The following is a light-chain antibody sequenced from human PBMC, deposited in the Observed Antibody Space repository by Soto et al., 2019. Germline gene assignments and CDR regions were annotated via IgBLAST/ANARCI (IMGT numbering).Light chain of an antibody. V-gene: IGLV1-44*01. CDR3: AAWDDSLSGWV. J-gene: IGLJ3*02. Sequence: QSVLTQPPSASGAPGQRVTISCSGSSSNIGRNAVNWYRQLPGTAPRLLIYTNDLRPSGVPDRFSASRSGTSASLAISGLQSEDEANFYCAAWDDSLSGWVFGGGTKLTVL. CDR2: TND. CDR1: SSNIGRNA.